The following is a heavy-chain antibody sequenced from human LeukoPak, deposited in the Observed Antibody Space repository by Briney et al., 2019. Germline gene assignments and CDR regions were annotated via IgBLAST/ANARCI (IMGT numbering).Heavy chain of an antibody. V-gene: IGHV3-7*01. D-gene: IGHD6-6*01. CDR1: GFTFSSYW. J-gene: IGHJ3*02. CDR2: IKQDGSEK. Sequence: GGSLRLSCVASGFTFSSYWMSWVRQAPGKGLECVTDIKQDGSEKYYVDSVKGRFTISRDNAKNSLYLQMNSLRAEDTAVYYCARGGIAARPGNDAFDIWGQGTMVTVSS. CDR3: ARGGIAARPGNDAFDI.